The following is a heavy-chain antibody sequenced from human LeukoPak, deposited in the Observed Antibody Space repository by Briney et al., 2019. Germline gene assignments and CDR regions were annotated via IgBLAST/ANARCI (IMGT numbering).Heavy chain of an antibody. CDR3: AGHCSGSSCSLPLNFYYGMDV. CDR2: ICYDGSKK. V-gene: IGHV3-33*01. J-gene: IGHJ6*02. CDR1: GFTFSIYG. D-gene: IGHD2-15*01. Sequence: VGSLRLSCAASGFTFSIYGMRCVRQAPGKGLEWVVGICYDGSKKYYADSVKGRFTNSRDNSKNTLYLQMNSLRAEDTAVYYCAGHCSGSSCSLPLNFYYGMDVWGQGTTVTVSS.